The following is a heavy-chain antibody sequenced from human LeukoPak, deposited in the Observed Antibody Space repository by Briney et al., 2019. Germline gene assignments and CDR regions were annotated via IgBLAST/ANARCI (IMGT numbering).Heavy chain of an antibody. Sequence: PGGSLRLSCAASGFTFSSYAMSWVRQAPGKGLEWVSAISGSGGSTYYADSVKGRFTISRDNAKNSLYLQMNSLRAEDTAVYYCARGPSGYVATSFDYWGQGTLVTVSS. CDR3: ARGPSGYVATSFDY. CDR1: GFTFSSYA. J-gene: IGHJ4*02. CDR2: ISGSGGST. D-gene: IGHD5-12*01. V-gene: IGHV3-23*01.